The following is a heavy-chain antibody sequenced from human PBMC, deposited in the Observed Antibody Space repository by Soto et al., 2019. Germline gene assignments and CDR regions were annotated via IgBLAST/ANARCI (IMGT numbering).Heavy chain of an antibody. V-gene: IGHV1-46*02. CDR2: INPSGGGT. D-gene: IGHD5-12*01. J-gene: IGHJ4*02. CDR1: GYTFNSYY. Sequence: ASVKVSCKASGYTFNSYYIHWVRQAPGQGLEWMGIINPSGGGTTYAQKFQGRVTMTSDTSTSTVYMELSSLRYEDTAVYYCARDRPSGYDFDYWGQGTLVTVSS. CDR3: ARDRPSGYDFDY.